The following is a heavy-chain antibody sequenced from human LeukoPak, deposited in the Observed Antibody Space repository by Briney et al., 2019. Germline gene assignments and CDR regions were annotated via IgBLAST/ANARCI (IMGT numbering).Heavy chain of an antibody. CDR1: GFTFSSYW. D-gene: IGHD3-3*01. Sequence: PGGSLRLSCAASGFTFSSYWMSWVRQAPGKGLEWVANIKQDGSEKYYVDSVKGRFTISRDNAKNSLYLQMNSLRAEDTAVYYCARGGITIFGVVTAGVFDYWGQGTLVTVSS. CDR3: ARGGITIFGVVTAGVFDY. CDR2: IKQDGSEK. V-gene: IGHV3-7*02. J-gene: IGHJ4*02.